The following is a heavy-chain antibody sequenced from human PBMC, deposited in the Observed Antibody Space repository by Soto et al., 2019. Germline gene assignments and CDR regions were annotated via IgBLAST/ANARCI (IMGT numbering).Heavy chain of an antibody. Sequence: GESLKISCKGSGYTFSNCWIGWVRQMPGKGLAWMGIIYPGDSDTKYSPSFEGHVTISADKSITTAYLQWSSLNASDPAMYYCVRQDGSRGLYYRHCGYWGQETQVTVAS. CDR3: VRQDGSRGLYYRHCGY. CDR2: IYPGDSDT. V-gene: IGHV5-51*01. CDR1: GYTFSNCW. J-gene: IGHJ4*02. D-gene: IGHD2-8*01.